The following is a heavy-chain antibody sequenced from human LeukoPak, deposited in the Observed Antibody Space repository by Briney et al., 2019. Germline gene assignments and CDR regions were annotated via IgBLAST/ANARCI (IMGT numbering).Heavy chain of an antibody. Sequence: GASVKVSCKASGGTLSSYAISWVRQAPGQGLEWMGGIIPIFGTANYAQKFQGRVTITADESTSTAYMELSSLRSEDTAVYYCATVQWLVQGAYYYGMDVWGQGTTVTVSS. V-gene: IGHV1-69*13. J-gene: IGHJ6*02. CDR1: GGTLSSYA. CDR2: IIPIFGTA. D-gene: IGHD6-19*01. CDR3: ATVQWLVQGAYYYGMDV.